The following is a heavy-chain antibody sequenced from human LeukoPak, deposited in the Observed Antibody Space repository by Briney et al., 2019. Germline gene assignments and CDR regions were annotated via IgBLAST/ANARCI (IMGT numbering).Heavy chain of an antibody. Sequence: SETLSLTCAVYGGSFSGYYWSWIRQPPGKGLEWIGEINHSGSTNYNPSLKSRVTISVDTSKNQFSLRLSSVTAADTAMYYCARYSSSSGNFDYWGQGTLVTVAS. V-gene: IGHV4-34*01. CDR3: ARYSSSSGNFDY. D-gene: IGHD6-6*01. J-gene: IGHJ4*02. CDR2: INHSGST. CDR1: GGSFSGYY.